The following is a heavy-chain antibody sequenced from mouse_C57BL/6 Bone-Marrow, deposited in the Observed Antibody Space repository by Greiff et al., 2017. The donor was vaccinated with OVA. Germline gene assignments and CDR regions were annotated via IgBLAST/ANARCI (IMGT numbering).Heavy chain of an antibody. CDR3: ARYYYGSSDDY. CDR2: IHPNSGST. V-gene: IGHV1-64*01. D-gene: IGHD1-1*01. J-gene: IGHJ2*01. Sequence: QVQLQQPGAELVKPGASVQLSCKASGYTFTSYWMHWVKQRPGQGLAWIGMIHPNSGSTNYNEKFKSKAPLTVDKSSSTAYMQLSSLTSEDSAVYYCARYYYGSSDDYWGQGTTRTGSS. CDR1: GYTFTSYW.